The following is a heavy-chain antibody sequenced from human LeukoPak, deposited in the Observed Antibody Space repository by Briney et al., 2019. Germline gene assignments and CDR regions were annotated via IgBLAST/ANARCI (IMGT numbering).Heavy chain of an antibody. CDR1: GFTFSSYN. CDR3: ARGRYYYDSSAYPTRAAFDI. Sequence: GGSLRLSCAASGFTFSSYNLHWVRQAPGKGLEWVSSISSFSSYIYYADSVKGRFTISRDNAKNSLYLQMNSLRAEDTAVYYCARGRYYYDSSAYPTRAAFDIWGQGTMVTVSS. J-gene: IGHJ3*02. V-gene: IGHV3-21*01. D-gene: IGHD3-22*01. CDR2: ISSFSSYI.